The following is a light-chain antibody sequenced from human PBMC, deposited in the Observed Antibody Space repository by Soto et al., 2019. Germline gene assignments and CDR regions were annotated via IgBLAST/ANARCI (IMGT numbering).Light chain of an antibody. CDR3: MQGTHWPYT. CDR2: KVS. J-gene: IGKJ2*01. V-gene: IGKV2-30*02. CDR1: QSLVHSDGNTH. Sequence: DVVMTQSPLSLPVTLGQPASISCRSTQSLVHSDGNTHLNWFQQRPGQSPRRLICKVSNRDSGVPERFGGSESGTGFTLKISRVEAEDVGVYYCMQGTHWPYTFGQGTKLEIK.